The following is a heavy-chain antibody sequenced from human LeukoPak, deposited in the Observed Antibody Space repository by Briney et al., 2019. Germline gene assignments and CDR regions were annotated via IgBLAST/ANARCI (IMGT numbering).Heavy chain of an antibody. CDR3: ASAPLGATRP. CDR1: GFSFSNYN. D-gene: IGHD1-26*01. J-gene: IGHJ5*02. V-gene: IGHV3-21*01. Sequence: GGSLRLSCAASGFSFSNYNMNWVRQAPGKGLEWVSSISSSSSSINYADSLKGRFTISRDNAKNSLYLQMNSLRVEDTAMYYCASAPLGATRPWGQGTLVTVSS. CDR2: ISSSSSSI.